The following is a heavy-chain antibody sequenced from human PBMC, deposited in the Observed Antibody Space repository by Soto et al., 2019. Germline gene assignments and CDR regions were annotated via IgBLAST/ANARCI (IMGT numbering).Heavy chain of an antibody. V-gene: IGHV4-31*03. Sequence: PSETLSLTCTVSGGSISSGGYYWSWIRQHPGKGLEWIGYIYYSGSTYYNPSLKSRVTISVDTSKNQFSLKLSSVTAADTAVYYCARRVDTAMVQNYYFDYWGQGTLVTVSS. CDR2: IYYSGST. CDR3: ARRVDTAMVQNYYFDY. D-gene: IGHD5-18*01. CDR1: GGSISSGGYY. J-gene: IGHJ4*02.